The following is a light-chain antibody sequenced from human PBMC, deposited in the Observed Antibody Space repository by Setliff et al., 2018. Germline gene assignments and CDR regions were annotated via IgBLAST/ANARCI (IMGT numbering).Light chain of an antibody. V-gene: IGLV2-14*03. J-gene: IGLJ1*01. Sequence: QSVLTQPASVSGSPGQSITISCSGTSSDVGSYDLVSWYQQHPGKAPKLIIYGVSDRPSGVSSRFSGSKSGNTVYLTISGLQTEDEAEYYCNAYASDTTYVFGSGTKVTVL. CDR2: GVS. CDR3: NAYASDTTYV. CDR1: SSDVGSYDL.